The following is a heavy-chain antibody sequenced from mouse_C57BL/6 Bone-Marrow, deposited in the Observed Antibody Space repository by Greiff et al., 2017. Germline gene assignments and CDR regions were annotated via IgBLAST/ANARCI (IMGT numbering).Heavy chain of an antibody. J-gene: IGHJ4*01. CDR2: ISSGGSYT. V-gene: IGHV5-6*02. CDR3: ARTPTTVGYAMDY. D-gene: IGHD1-1*01. CDR1: GFTFSSYG. Sequence: DVKLVESGGDLVKPGGSLKLSCAASGFTFSSYGMSWVRQTPDKRLEWVATISSGGSYTYYPDSVKGRFTISRDNAKNTLYLQMSSLKSEDTAMYYCARTPTTVGYAMDYWGQGTSVTVSS.